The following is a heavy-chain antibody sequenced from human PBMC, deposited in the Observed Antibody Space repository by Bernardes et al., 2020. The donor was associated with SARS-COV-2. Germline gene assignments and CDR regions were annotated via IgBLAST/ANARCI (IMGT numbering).Heavy chain of an antibody. CDR1: GFSFRRYA. CDR3: SKGELDLGGYYVCWGGGLIRHYYYYGIDV. D-gene: IGHD3-3*01. Sequence: GGSLRLSCAVSGFSFRRYAMRWVRQAPGKGLEWVTAISGSGGSTYYADSVKGRFTISRDNSKNTLYLQMNSLRAEDTAVYYCSKGELDLGGYYVCWGGGLIRHYYYYGIDVWGQVTTVTVSS. CDR2: ISGSGGST. V-gene: IGHV3-23*01. J-gene: IGHJ6*02.